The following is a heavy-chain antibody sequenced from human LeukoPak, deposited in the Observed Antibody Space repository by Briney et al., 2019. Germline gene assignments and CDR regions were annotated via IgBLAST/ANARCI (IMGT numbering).Heavy chain of an antibody. J-gene: IGHJ5*02. V-gene: IGHV1-46*01. D-gene: IGHD3-22*01. Sequence: ASVKVSCKASGYTFTSYYMHWVRQATGQGLEWMGIINPSGGSTSYAQKFQGRVTMIRDTSTSTVYMELSSLRSEDTAVYYCARGRWRITMIVAPRGWFDPWGQGTLVTVSS. CDR3: ARGRWRITMIVAPRGWFDP. CDR1: GYTFTSYY. CDR2: INPSGGST.